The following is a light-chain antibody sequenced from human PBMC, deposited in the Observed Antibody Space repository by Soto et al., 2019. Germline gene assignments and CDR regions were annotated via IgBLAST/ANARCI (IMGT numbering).Light chain of an antibody. J-gene: IGKJ1*01. V-gene: IGKV3-20*01. CDR2: GAS. Sequence: EIVLTQSPGSLSLSPGERATLSCRASQSVSSYLAWYQQKPGQAPRLLIYGASSRATGFPDRFSGSGSGTDFSLTISRLEPEDSAVYYCKKYSSPPRTFGQGTKVDIK. CDR1: QSVSSY. CDR3: KKYSSPPRT.